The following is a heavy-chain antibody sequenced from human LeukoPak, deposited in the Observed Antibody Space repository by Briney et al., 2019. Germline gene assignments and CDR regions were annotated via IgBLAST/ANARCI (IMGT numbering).Heavy chain of an antibody. CDR2: INTNTGNP. CDR1: GYTFTSHG. D-gene: IGHD3-9*01. J-gene: IGHJ4*02. V-gene: IGHV7-4-1*02. CDR3: ARVWESDILTGYYNYDY. Sequence: GASVKVSCQASGYTFTSHGISWVRQAPGQGLEWMGWINTNTGNPTYAQGFTGRFVFSLDTSVSTAYLQISSLKAEDTAVYYCARVWESDILTGYYNYDYWGQGTLVTVSS.